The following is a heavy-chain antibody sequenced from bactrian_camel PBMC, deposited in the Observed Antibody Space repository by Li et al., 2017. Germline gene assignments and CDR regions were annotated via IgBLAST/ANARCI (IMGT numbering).Heavy chain of an antibody. Sequence: HVQLVESGGGSVQAGGSLRLSCAASGYTYNRNCMAWFRQAPGEQLEGIAGVTTFGRPTDVADSVKGRFTISQDKGKNTVYLLMNSLKPDDSGTYYCAYESGTTPDLCRRRGPGGYFGQGTQVTVS. V-gene: IGHV3S1*01. CDR1: GYTYNRNC. J-gene: IGHJ4*01. CDR2: VTTFGRPT. D-gene: IGHD7*01.